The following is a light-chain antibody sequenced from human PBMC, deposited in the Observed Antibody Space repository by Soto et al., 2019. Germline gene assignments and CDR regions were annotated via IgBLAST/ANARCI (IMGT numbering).Light chain of an antibody. CDR1: QSISYF. Sequence: EIVLTQSPATLSLSPGERATLSCRASQSISYFLAWYQQKPGQAPRLLIYDASKRATGIPARFSGSGSGTDFPLTISRLEPEDFAVYYCQQRSNWPLTFGPGTKVDIK. V-gene: IGKV3-11*01. CDR2: DAS. CDR3: QQRSNWPLT. J-gene: IGKJ3*01.